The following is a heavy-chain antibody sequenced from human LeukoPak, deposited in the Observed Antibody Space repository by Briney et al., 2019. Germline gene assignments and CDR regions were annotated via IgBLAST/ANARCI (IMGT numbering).Heavy chain of an antibody. CDR2: INHSGST. CDR3: ARYPPGVVVPAARPQHSQAFDI. D-gene: IGHD2-2*01. J-gene: IGHJ3*02. Sequence: SETLSLTCTVSGGSISSSSYYWSWIRQPPGKGLEWIGEINHSGSTNYNPSLKSRVTISVDTSKNQFPLKLSSVTAADTAVYYCARYPPGVVVPAARPQHSQAFDIWGQGTMVTASS. V-gene: IGHV4-39*06. CDR1: GGSISSSSYY.